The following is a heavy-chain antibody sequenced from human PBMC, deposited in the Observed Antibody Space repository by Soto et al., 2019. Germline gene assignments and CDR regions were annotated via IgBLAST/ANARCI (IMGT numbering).Heavy chain of an antibody. J-gene: IGHJ4*02. CDR1: GFSLSTSGVG. V-gene: IGHV2-5*02. Sequence: QITLKESGPTLVKPTQTLTLTCIFSGFSLSTSGVGVGWIRQPPGKALEWLTLIYWDDDKRYSPSLKSRLTTTKDTSKNQVVLIMTNMDPVDTATYSCVHRERAAPPISNWGQGTLVTVSS. CDR3: VHRERAAPPISN. CDR2: IYWDDDK. D-gene: IGHD6-13*01.